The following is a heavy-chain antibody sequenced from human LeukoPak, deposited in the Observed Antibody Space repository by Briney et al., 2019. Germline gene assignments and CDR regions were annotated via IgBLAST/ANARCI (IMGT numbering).Heavy chain of an antibody. D-gene: IGHD4-17*01. CDR2: INPNSGGT. CDR1: GYTFTGHH. Sequence: ASVKVSCKASGYTFTGHHMYWVRQAPGQGLEWMGWINPNSGGTNFVQKFQGRVTMTRDTSISTAYMELSSLRSDDTAVYYCALSTVATEAFDIWGQGTMVTASP. V-gene: IGHV1-2*02. J-gene: IGHJ3*02. CDR3: ALSTVATEAFDI.